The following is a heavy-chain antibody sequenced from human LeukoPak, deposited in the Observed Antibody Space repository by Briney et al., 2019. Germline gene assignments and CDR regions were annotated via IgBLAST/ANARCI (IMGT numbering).Heavy chain of an antibody. Sequence: PGGSLRLSCAASGFTFSSYAMHWVRQAPGKGLEWVAVISYDGSNKYYADSVKGRFTISRDNSKNTLYLQMNSLRAEDTAVYYCAREFTYYYDSSGYYYWGQGTLVTVSS. D-gene: IGHD3-22*01. V-gene: IGHV3-30-3*01. CDR3: AREFTYYYDSSGYYY. J-gene: IGHJ4*02. CDR2: ISYDGSNK. CDR1: GFTFSSYA.